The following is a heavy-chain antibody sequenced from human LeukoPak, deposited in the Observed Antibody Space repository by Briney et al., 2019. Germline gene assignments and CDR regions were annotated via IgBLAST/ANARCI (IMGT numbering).Heavy chain of an antibody. D-gene: IGHD3-10*01. Sequence: ASVKVSCKASGYTFTGYYMHWVRQAPGQGLEWMGWINPNSGGTNYAQKFQGRVTMTRDTSISTAYMELSRLRSDDTAVYYCARVHYYGSGSYYLYYFDHWGQGTLVTVSS. J-gene: IGHJ4*02. CDR3: ARVHYYGSGSYYLYYFDH. V-gene: IGHV1-2*02. CDR1: GYTFTGYY. CDR2: INPNSGGT.